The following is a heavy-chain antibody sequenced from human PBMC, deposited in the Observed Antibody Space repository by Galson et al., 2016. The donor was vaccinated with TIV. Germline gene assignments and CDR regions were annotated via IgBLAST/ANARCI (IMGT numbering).Heavy chain of an antibody. CDR1: GFSLTTGGVG. V-gene: IGHV2-5*01. Sequence: PALVKPTQTLTLTCSFSGFSLTTGGVGVGWIRQPPGKALEWLAFIYWNDVKYYSPSLKSRLTITKDTSKNQVVLKVTNVDPVDTATYYCARAWADFWIGPYSFYYEMDVWGQGTTVTVSS. CDR2: IYWNDVK. D-gene: IGHD3-3*01. J-gene: IGHJ6*02. CDR3: ARAWADFWIGPYSFYYEMDV.